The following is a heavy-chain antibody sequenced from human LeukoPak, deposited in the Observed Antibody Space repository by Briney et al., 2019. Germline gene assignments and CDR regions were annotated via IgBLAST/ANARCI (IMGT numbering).Heavy chain of an antibody. Sequence: GGSLRLSCSASGFIFYSYAMHWVRQAPGRGLEYVAAITSSGSSTFHANSVKGRFTISRDNSKNTLYLQMGSLRPEDMAVYFCTRGPGYDYVWGTYRADYWGQGALVTVSS. V-gene: IGHV3-64*01. CDR1: GFIFYSYA. CDR2: ITSSGSST. J-gene: IGHJ4*02. D-gene: IGHD3-16*02. CDR3: TRGPGYDYVWGTYRADY.